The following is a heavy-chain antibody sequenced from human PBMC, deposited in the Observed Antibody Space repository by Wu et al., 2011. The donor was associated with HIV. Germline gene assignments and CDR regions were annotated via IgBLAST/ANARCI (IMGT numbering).Heavy chain of an antibody. V-gene: IGHV1-69*14. CDR3: GKGEAGYYHYYYMDV. D-gene: IGHD1-26*01. J-gene: IGHJ6*03. Sequence: QVQLVQSGAEVKKPGSSMKVSCTASGGTFSSYAISWVRQAPGQGLEWMGGIIPIFGTTKYAQKFQGRVTITADKSTDTAYMELSSLRSEDTAVYYCGKGEAGYYHYYYMDVWGKGTTVTVS. CDR1: GGTFSSYA. CDR2: IIPIFGTT.